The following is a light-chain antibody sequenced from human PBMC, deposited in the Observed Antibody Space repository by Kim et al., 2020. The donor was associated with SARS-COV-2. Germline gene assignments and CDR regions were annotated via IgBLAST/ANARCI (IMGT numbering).Light chain of an antibody. V-gene: IGKV3-20*01. CDR2: GAS. J-gene: IGKJ2*01. CDR1: QRVSSSY. CDR3: QQYGSSPPYT. Sequence: PGERATLSCRASQRVSSSYLAWYQHKPGQAPRLLIYGASSRATGIPDRFSGSGSGTDFTLTISRLEPEDFAVYYCQQYGSSPPYTFGQGTKLEI.